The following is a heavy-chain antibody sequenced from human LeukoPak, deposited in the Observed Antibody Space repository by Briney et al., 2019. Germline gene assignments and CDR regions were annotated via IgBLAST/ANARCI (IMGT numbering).Heavy chain of an antibody. CDR2: IKQDGSEK. CDR3: ARDKGDYDTSGSLFVF. D-gene: IGHD3-22*01. CDR1: GFTFSSYW. V-gene: IGHV3-7*03. Sequence: GGSLRLSCAASGFTFSSYWMSWVRQAPGKGLEWVANIKQDGSEKYYVDSVKGRFTISRDNAKNSLYLQMNSLRAEDTAVYYCARDKGDYDTSGSLFVFGGQGTLVTVSS. J-gene: IGHJ4*01.